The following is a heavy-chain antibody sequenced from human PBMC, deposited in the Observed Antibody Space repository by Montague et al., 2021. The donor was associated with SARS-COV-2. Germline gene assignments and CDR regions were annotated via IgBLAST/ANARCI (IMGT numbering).Heavy chain of an antibody. CDR3: ARVRDSSGHDY. Sequence: SETLSLTCTVYGGSISSDDYYWSWIRQPPGKGLEWIGYIFYSESAXYSPSLESRSTISIDTSKNQFSLRLTSVTAADTAAYYCARVRDSSGHDYRGQGTLVTVSS. D-gene: IGHD3-22*01. CDR1: GGSISSDDYY. J-gene: IGHJ4*02. V-gene: IGHV4-30-4*01. CDR2: IFYSESA.